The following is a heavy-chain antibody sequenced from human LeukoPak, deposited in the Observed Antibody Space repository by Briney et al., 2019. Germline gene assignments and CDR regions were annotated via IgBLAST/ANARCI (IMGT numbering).Heavy chain of an antibody. V-gene: IGHV1-24*01. CDR2: FDNEDGET. Sequence: ASVKVSCKVSGYTLTELSMHWVRQAPGKGREWMGGFDNEDGETIYAQKFQGRVTMTEDTSTDTDYMELSIRTVDDTPGDCGATEIIVGAFFDYWGQGTLVTVSS. J-gene: IGHJ4*02. CDR3: ATEIIVGAFFDY. CDR1: GYTLTELS. D-gene: IGHD1-26*01.